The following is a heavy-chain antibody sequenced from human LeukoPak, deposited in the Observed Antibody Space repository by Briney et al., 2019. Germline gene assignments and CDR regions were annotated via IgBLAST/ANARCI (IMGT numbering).Heavy chain of an antibody. Sequence: GGSLRLSCTTSGFTFGDYAMTWFRQAPGKGLEWVAVISFDGSNKYYADSVKGRFTISRDISKNTMYLLMNSLRAEDTAVYYCARDPYSGAYYEGYYYYYMDVWGKGTTVTVSS. J-gene: IGHJ6*03. V-gene: IGHV3-30*04. D-gene: IGHD1-26*01. CDR2: ISFDGSNK. CDR3: ARDPYSGAYYEGYYYYYMDV. CDR1: GFTFGDYA.